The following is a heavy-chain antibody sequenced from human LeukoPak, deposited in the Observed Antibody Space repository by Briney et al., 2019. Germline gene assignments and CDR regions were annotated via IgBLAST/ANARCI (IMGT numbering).Heavy chain of an antibody. D-gene: IGHD2-15*01. Sequence: ASVKVSCKASGYSFTGYYIHWVRQAPGQGLEWMGWINPNSGGTKNAKEFQGRGTMTRDTSISTAYMDLSRMRSDDTAVYYCARSAILDTFDIWGQGTMVTVSS. CDR3: ARSAILDTFDI. CDR2: INPNSGGT. J-gene: IGHJ3*02. V-gene: IGHV1-2*02. CDR1: GYSFTGYY.